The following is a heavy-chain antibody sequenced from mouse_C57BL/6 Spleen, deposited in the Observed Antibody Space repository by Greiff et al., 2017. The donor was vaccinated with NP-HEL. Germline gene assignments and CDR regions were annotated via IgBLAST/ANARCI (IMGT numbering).Heavy chain of an antibody. CDR1: GYTFTSYR. V-gene: IGHV1-69*01. Sequence: VQLQQPGAELVMPGASVKLSCKASGYTFTSYRMHWVKQRPGQGLEWIGEIDPSDSYPNYNQKFKGKSTLTVDKSSSTAYMQLSSLTSEDSAVYYCARRYYGSSYDWYFDVWGTGTTVTVSS. D-gene: IGHD1-1*01. CDR2: IDPSDSYP. CDR3: ARRYYGSSYDWYFDV. J-gene: IGHJ1*03.